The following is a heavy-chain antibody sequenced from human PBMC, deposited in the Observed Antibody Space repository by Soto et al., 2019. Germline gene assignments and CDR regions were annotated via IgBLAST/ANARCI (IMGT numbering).Heavy chain of an antibody. J-gene: IGHJ4*02. CDR1: GGSFSGYY. V-gene: IGHV4-34*01. CDR2: INHSGST. D-gene: IGHD4-17*01. CDR3: AMSMTTVTRRKLDYFDY. Sequence: KPSETLSLTCAVYGGSFSGYYWTWIRQPPGKGLEWIGEINHSGSTNYNPSLKSRVTISVDTSKNQFSLKLSSVTAADTAVYYCAMSMTTVTRRKLDYFDYWGQGTLVTVSS.